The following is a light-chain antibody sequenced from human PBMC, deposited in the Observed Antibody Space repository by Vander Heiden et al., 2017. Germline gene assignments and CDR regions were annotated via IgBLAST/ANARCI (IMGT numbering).Light chain of an antibody. Sequence: DIQITQSPSTLSASVGDRVTITCRASQSISSWLAWYQQKPGKAPKLLIYDASSLESGVPSRFSSSGSGTEFTLTISSLQPDDFATYYCQQYNSYPGTFGQGTKVEIK. CDR3: QQYNSYPGT. CDR2: DAS. V-gene: IGKV1-5*01. CDR1: QSISSW. J-gene: IGKJ1*01.